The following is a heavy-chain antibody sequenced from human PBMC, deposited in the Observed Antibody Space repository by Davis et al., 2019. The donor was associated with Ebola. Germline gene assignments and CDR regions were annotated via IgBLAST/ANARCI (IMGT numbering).Heavy chain of an antibody. D-gene: IGHD6-6*01. CDR1: GFTFDDYA. CDR2: ISWNSGSI. J-gene: IGHJ6*02. V-gene: IGHV3-9*01. CDR3: AKDSSSHGDYNYGMDV. Sequence: SLKISCAASGFTFDDYAMHWVRQAPGKGLEWVSGISWNSGSIGYADSVKGRFTISRDNAKNSLYLQMNSLRAEDTALYYCAKDSSSHGDYNYGMDVWGQGTTVTVSS.